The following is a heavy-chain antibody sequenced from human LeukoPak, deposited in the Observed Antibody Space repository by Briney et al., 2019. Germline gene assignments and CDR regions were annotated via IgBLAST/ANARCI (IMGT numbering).Heavy chain of an antibody. CDR1: GFTFSSYG. CDR3: AKGGSSSWYLSGG. D-gene: IGHD6-13*01. V-gene: IGHV3-30*18. Sequence: GRSLRLSCAASGFTFSSYGMLWVRQAPGKGLEWVADISYGGSNKYYADFVKGRFTISRDNSKNTLYLQMNSLRAEETAVYYCAKGGSSSWYLSGGWGQGTLVTVSS. J-gene: IGHJ4*02. CDR2: ISYGGSNK.